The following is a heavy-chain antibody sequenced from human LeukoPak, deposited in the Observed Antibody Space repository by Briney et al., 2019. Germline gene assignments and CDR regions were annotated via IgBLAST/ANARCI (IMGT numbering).Heavy chain of an antibody. CDR3: ARDGETPGIAVGEPFDY. V-gene: IGHV1-2*02. CDR1: GYTFTGYY. D-gene: IGHD6-19*01. J-gene: IGHJ4*02. Sequence: ASVKVSCKASGYTFTGYYMHWVRQAPGQGLEWMGWINPNSGGTNYAQKLQGRVTMTTDTSTSTAYMELRSLRSDDTAVYYCARDGETPGIAVGEPFDYWGQGTLVTVSS. CDR2: INPNSGGT.